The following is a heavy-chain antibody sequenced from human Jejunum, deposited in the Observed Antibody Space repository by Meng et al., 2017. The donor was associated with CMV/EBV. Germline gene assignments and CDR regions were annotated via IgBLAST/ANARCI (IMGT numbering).Heavy chain of an antibody. J-gene: IGHJ4*02. CDR3: ATGERQWQLLFDC. D-gene: IGHD1-26*01. CDR1: FTKAW. Sequence: FTKAWMGWVRQTPGKGLEWVGRIKSYGDGGLTDYATRVKGRFTISRDDSENTLYLHMNSLDVEDTGVYYCATGERQWQLLFDCWGQGTLVTVSS. V-gene: IGHV3-15*01. CDR2: IKSYGDGGLT.